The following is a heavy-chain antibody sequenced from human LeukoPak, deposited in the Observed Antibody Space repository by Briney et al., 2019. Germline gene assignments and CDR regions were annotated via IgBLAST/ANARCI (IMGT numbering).Heavy chain of an antibody. D-gene: IGHD2-21*01. CDR2: IYYSGST. CDR1: GESIIGFY. V-gene: IGHV4-59*01. Sequence: SETLSLTCTVSGESIIGFYWTWIRQPPGKGLEWIGYIYYSGSTNYDPSLKSRVTISVDTSKNQFSLKLSSVTAADTAVYYCARGVVIAPQTFDYWGQGTLVTVSS. J-gene: IGHJ4*02. CDR3: ARGVVIAPQTFDY.